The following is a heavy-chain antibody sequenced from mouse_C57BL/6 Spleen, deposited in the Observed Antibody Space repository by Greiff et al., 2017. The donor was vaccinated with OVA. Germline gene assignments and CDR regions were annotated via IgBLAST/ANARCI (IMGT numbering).Heavy chain of an antibody. Sequence: VKLQESGPGLVAPSQSLSITCTVSGFSLTSYAISWVRQPPGKGLEWLGVIWSGGGANYNSALKSRLSISKDNSKSQVFLKMNSLQTDDTARYYCARNHYYGSSNWYFDVWGTGTTVTVSS. V-gene: IGHV2-9-1*01. CDR3: ARNHYYGSSNWYFDV. J-gene: IGHJ1*03. D-gene: IGHD1-1*01. CDR2: IWSGGGA. CDR1: GFSLTSYA.